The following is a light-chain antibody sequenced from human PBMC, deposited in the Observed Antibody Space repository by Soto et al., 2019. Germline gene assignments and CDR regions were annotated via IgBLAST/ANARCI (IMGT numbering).Light chain of an antibody. Sequence: EIVLTQSPATLSLSPGERDTASXRASQNLHSFLNWYQQRPGQAPRPLIYDGSKRAAGVPDRISGDGSGTDYTLTISSLEPEDFAVYYCQQRTRWPMTFGQGTRLEIK. CDR1: QNLHSF. V-gene: IGKV3-11*01. CDR3: QQRTRWPMT. CDR2: DGS. J-gene: IGKJ5*01.